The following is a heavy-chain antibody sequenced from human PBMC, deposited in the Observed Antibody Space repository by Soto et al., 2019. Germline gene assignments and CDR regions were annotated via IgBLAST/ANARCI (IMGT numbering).Heavy chain of an antibody. Sequence: SETLSLTCTVSGGSISSGDYYWSWIRQPPGKGLEWIGYIYYSGSTNYNPSLKSRVTISVDTSKNQFSLKLSSVTAADTAVYYCARAREFDTYYYDSSGYPAHYFDYWGQGTLVTVSS. CDR1: GGSISSGDYY. D-gene: IGHD3-22*01. CDR3: ARAREFDTYYYDSSGYPAHYFDY. CDR2: IYYSGST. V-gene: IGHV4-61*08. J-gene: IGHJ4*02.